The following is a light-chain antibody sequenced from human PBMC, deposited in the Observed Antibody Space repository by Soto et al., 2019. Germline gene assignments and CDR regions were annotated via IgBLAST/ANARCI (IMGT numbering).Light chain of an antibody. CDR2: DVT. V-gene: IGLV2-11*01. J-gene: IGLJ1*01. Sequence: SALTQPRSVSGSPGQSVTISCTGTSSDVGGYNFVSWYQQHLGKAPKFMIYDVTKRPSGVPDRFSGSKSGNTASLTISGLQAEDEADYYCCSYVGSYTSYVFGTGTKLTVL. CDR3: CSYVGSYTSYV. CDR1: SSDVGGYNF.